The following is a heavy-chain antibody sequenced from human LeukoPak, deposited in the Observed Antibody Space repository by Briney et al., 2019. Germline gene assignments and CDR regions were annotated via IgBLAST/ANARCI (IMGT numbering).Heavy chain of an antibody. J-gene: IGHJ4*02. Sequence: SETLSLTYTVSGGSLSSHYWSWIRQPPGKGLEWIAYLLDSVNTKDNPSLQSRLTLSADTSKNQFSLRLTSVTAADTAVYYCATLKRGSIYGYFDFWGQGIKVTVSS. CDR3: ATLKRGSIYGYFDF. CDR1: GGSLSSHY. CDR2: LLDSVNT. V-gene: IGHV4-59*11. D-gene: IGHD5-18*01.